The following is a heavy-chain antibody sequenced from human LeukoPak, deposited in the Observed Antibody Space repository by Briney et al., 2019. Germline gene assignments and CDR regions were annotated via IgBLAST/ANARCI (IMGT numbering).Heavy chain of an antibody. CDR1: GTSITSYY. V-gene: IGHV4-59*08. Sequence: SETLSVTCTVSGTSITSYYWNWIRQAPGQGPEWIGYGHYSGNTKYNPPLKSRVTISVDTSKNQFSLRLSSVTAADTALYFCAKWASDNRAFDLWGQGTLVTVSS. CDR3: AKWASDNRAFDL. CDR2: GHYSGNT. J-gene: IGHJ4*02. D-gene: IGHD2-8*01.